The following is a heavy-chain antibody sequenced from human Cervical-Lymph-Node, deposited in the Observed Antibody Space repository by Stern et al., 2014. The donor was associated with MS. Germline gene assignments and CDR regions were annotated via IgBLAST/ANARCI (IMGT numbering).Heavy chain of an antibody. D-gene: IGHD2-21*02. CDR3: ASGAEYCGGDCSDAFDI. V-gene: IGHV4-39*02. Sequence: QLQLQESGPGLVKPSETLSLTCTVSGGSIRSSDYYWGWIRQPPGKGPEWIGSIYSSGTTYYNPSLKSRVTISVDPSDNHFSLGLCSVTAADTAVYYCASGAEYCGGDCSDAFDIWGQGTMVTVSS. J-gene: IGHJ3*02. CDR1: GGSIRSSDYY. CDR2: IYSSGTT.